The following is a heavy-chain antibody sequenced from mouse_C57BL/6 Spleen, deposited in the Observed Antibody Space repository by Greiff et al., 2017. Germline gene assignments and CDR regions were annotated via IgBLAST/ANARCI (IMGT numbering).Heavy chain of an antibody. CDR2: INPSNGGT. Sequence: LQESGTELVKPGASVKLSCKASGYTFTSYWMHWVKQRPGQGLEWIGNINPSNGGTNYNEKFKSKATLTVDKSSSTAYMQLSSLTSEDSAVYYCARDYYGSSPGWYFDVWGTGTTVTVSS. V-gene: IGHV1-53*01. D-gene: IGHD1-1*01. J-gene: IGHJ1*03. CDR3: ARDYYGSSPGWYFDV. CDR1: GYTFTSYW.